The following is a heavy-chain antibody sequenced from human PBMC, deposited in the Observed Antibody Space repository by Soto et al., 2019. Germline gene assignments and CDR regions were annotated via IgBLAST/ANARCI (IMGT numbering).Heavy chain of an antibody. J-gene: IGHJ3*02. Sequence: SATXSLTCAFYVCSFSGYYLMWIRHPPGKGLEWIGEINNSGSTNYNPSLKRRVTISVDTSKNQFSLKLSYVTAADTAVYYCARGQSEEEWKYGENDDFDIWGQGTMVTVSS. CDR1: VCSFSGYY. CDR3: ARGQSEEEWKYGENDDFDI. D-gene: IGHD3-10*01. V-gene: IGHV4-34*01. CDR2: INNSGST.